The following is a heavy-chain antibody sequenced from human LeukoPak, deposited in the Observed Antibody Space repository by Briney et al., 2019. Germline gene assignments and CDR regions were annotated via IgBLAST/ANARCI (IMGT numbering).Heavy chain of an antibody. Sequence: GRSLRLSCAASGFTFSHYGMHWVRQAPGKGLEWVAVIWYAGSNTTYSDSVKGRFTISRDNSKDTLYLQINSLRAEDTAVYYCARDHDYGGNEYYFDYWGQGTLVTVSS. CDR3: ARDHDYGGNEYYFDY. D-gene: IGHD4-23*01. V-gene: IGHV3-33*01. CDR2: IWYAGSNT. CDR1: GFTFSHYG. J-gene: IGHJ4*02.